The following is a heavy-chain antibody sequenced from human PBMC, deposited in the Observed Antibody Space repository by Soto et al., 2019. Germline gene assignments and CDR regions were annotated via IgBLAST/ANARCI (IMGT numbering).Heavy chain of an antibody. CDR3: ARAGCSSTSCYPPYYYYGMDV. Sequence: SETLSLTCTVSGGSISSYYWGWIRQPPGKGLEWIGYIYYSGSTNYNPSLKSRVTISVDTSKNQFSLKLSSVTAADTAVYYCARAGCSSTSCYPPYYYYGMDVWGQGTTVILTS. CDR2: IYYSGST. CDR1: GGSISSYY. J-gene: IGHJ6*02. V-gene: IGHV4-59*01. D-gene: IGHD2-2*01.